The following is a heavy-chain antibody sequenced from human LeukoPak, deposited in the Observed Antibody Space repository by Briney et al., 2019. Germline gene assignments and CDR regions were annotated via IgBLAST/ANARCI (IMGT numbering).Heavy chain of an antibody. CDR2: IDSGGST. V-gene: IGHV3-53*01. Sequence: ETLSLTCTGSSGSISSSSYYWGWVRQAPGKGLEWVSVIDSGGSTYYAESVKGRFTISRDNSKNTLYLQMNTLAAEDTAMYYCARVNYLGALSLLDYWGQGTLVTVSS. CDR1: SGSISSSSYY. CDR3: ARVNYLGALSLLDY. D-gene: IGHD3-16*02. J-gene: IGHJ4*02.